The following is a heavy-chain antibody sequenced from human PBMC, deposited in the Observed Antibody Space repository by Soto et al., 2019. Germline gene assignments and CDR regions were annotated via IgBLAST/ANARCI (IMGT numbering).Heavy chain of an antibody. CDR2: IYYSGST. CDR3: ARHSPDFDWLSQFDY. CDR1: GGSFSTYY. Sequence: SETLSLTCAVYGGSFSTYYWSWIRQPPGKGLEWIGYIYYSGSTNYNPSLKSRVTISVDTSKNQFSLKLSSVTAADTAVYYCARHSPDFDWLSQFDYWGQGSLVTVSS. J-gene: IGHJ4*02. D-gene: IGHD3-9*01. V-gene: IGHV4-59*08.